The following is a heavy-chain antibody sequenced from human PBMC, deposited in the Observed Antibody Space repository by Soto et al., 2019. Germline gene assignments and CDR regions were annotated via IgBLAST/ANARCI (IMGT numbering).Heavy chain of an antibody. J-gene: IGHJ6*03. CDR3: ARGVPAADYYYYYYMDV. D-gene: IGHD2-2*01. CDR1: GFTFSSYY. Sequence: GGSLRLSCAASGFTFSSYYMHWVRQATGKGLEWVSAIGTAGDTYYPGSVKGRSTISRENAKNSLYLQMNSLRAGDTAVYYCARGVPAADYYYYYYMDVWGKGTTLTVSS. CDR2: IGTAGDT. V-gene: IGHV3-13*01.